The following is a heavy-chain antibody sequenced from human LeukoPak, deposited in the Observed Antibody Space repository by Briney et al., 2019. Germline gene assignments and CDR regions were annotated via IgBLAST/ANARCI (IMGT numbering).Heavy chain of an antibody. CDR2: IKGDGSTQ. D-gene: IGHD2-2*01. J-gene: IGHJ5*02. CDR3: ATSSDAPGNH. Sequence: PGGSLRLSCAASGFTFNGYWMSWVRQAPGKGLEWVANIKGDGSTQYYVDSVKGRFTISRDNAKNSLNLQMNSLRAEDTAVYYCATSSDAPGNHWGQGTLVTVSS. V-gene: IGHV3-7*01. CDR1: GFTFNGYW.